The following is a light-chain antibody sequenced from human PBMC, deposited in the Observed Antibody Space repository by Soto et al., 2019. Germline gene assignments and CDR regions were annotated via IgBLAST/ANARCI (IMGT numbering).Light chain of an antibody. J-gene: IGKJ4*01. Sequence: LSFSPGARATLSCSASETVSKNYLAWYQKKPGQAPRLLISGASIRATGTPDRFSGSGSGADFTLAINRLEPEDIAVYYCQQYGSSPLTFGGGTKVDIK. V-gene: IGKV3-20*01. CDR2: GAS. CDR1: ETVSKNY. CDR3: QQYGSSPLT.